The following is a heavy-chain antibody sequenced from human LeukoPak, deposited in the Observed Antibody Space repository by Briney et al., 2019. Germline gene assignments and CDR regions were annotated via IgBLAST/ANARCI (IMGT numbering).Heavy chain of an antibody. D-gene: IGHD6-6*01. J-gene: IGHJ6*02. CDR2: IYPGDSDT. CDR1: GYTFTSYW. CDR3: ARRVVDHYGMDV. Sequence: GGSLQISCQGFGYTFTSYWIAWVRQLPGKGLECMGIIYPGDSDTTYSPSFQGQVTISVDRSISTAYLQWSSLKPSHTAMYYCARRVVDHYGMDVSGQGTTVTASS. V-gene: IGHV5-51*01.